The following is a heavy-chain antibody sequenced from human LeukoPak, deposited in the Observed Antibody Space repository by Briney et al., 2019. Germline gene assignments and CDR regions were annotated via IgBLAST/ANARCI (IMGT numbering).Heavy chain of an antibody. CDR2: IRYDGSNK. CDR1: GFTFSNYG. Sequence: PGGSLRLSCAASGFTFSNYGMHWVRQAPGKGPEWVAFIRYDGSNKYYAESVKGRFIISRDNSKNTLDLQMNSLRAEDTALYYCARPDSSSWGNFHDWGQGTLVTVSS. D-gene: IGHD6-13*01. CDR3: ARPDSSSWGNFHD. V-gene: IGHV3-30*02. J-gene: IGHJ4*02.